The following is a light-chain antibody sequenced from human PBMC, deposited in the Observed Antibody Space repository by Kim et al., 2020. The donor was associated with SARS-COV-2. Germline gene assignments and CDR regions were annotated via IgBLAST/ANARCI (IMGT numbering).Light chain of an antibody. CDR3: NSRDSSGNHLGV. CDR2: GKN. V-gene: IGLV3-19*01. J-gene: IGLJ1*01. CDR1: SLRNYY. Sequence: SSELTQDPAVSVALGQRVRITCQGDSLRNYYASWYQQKPGQAPVLVIYGKNNRPSGIPDRFSGSSSGNTASMTITGAQAEDEADYYCNSRDSSGNHLGVF.